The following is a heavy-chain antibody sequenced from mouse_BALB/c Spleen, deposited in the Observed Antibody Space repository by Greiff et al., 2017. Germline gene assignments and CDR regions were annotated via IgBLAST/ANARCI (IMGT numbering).Heavy chain of an antibody. CDR1: GFTFSSYA. CDR2: ISSGGST. CDR3: ARDLAY. J-gene: IGHJ3*01. Sequence: EVLLVESGGGLVKPGGSLKLSCAASGFTFSSYAMSWVRQTPEKRLEWVASISSGGSTYYPDSVKGRFTISRDNPKNTLFLQMTSLRSEDTAMYYCARDLAYWGQGTLVTVSA. V-gene: IGHV5-6-5*01.